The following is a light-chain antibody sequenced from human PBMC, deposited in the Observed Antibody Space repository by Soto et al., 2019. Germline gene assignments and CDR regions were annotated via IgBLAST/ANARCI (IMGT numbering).Light chain of an antibody. CDR3: CSYAGSYAV. J-gene: IGLJ2*01. CDR1: SSDVGGNKY. CDR2: DVS. Sequence: QSALTQPPSVSGSPGQSVTISCTGTSSDVGGNKYVYWYRQHPGKAPKLVIYDVSNRPSGVPDRFSGSKSGNTASLTISGLEAEDEADYYCCSYAGSYAVFGGGTKLTVL. V-gene: IGLV2-11*01.